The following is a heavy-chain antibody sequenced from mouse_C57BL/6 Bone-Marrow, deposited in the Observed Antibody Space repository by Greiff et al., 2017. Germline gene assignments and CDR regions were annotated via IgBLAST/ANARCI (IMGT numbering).Heavy chain of an antibody. J-gene: IGHJ2*01. CDR3: ARVIGYPGDYFDY. CDR1: GFSLSTFGMG. CDR2: MWWDDDK. Sequence: QVTLKVCGPGILQPSQTLSLTCSFSGFSLSTFGMGVGWIRQPPGKGLEWLVHMWWDDDKYYNPALKSRLTISKDTSKNHVFLKIANVDTADTATDYCARVIGYPGDYFDYWGQGTTLTVSS. D-gene: IGHD2-2*01. V-gene: IGHV8-8*01.